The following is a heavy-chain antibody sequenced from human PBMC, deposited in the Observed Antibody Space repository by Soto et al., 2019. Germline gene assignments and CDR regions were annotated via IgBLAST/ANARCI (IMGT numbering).Heavy chain of an antibody. CDR2: ISYDGSNK. CDR1: GFTFSSYA. J-gene: IGHJ5*02. V-gene: IGHV3-30-3*01. Sequence: QVQLVESGGGVVQPGRSLRLSCAASGFTFSSYAMHWVRQAPGKGLEWVAVISYDGSNKYYAESVKGRITISRDNSKNTLYLQMNSLRAEDTAVYYCARDRYRFLEWLDFWFDPWVQGTLVTVSS. D-gene: IGHD3-3*01. CDR3: ARDRYRFLEWLDFWFDP.